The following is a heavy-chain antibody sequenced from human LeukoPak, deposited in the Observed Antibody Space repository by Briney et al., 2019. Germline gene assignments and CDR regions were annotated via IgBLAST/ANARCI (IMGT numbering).Heavy chain of an antibody. CDR1: GFTFSSYW. CDR2: INTDGSST. D-gene: IGHD1-20*01. V-gene: IGHV3-74*01. Sequence: GGSLRLSCAASGFTFSSYWMHWVRQAPGKGLIWVSRINTDGSSTKYADSVKGRFTISRDNAKNSLYLQMNSLRAEDTAVYYCAKVITGAWGQGTLVTVSS. CDR3: AKVITGA. J-gene: IGHJ4*02.